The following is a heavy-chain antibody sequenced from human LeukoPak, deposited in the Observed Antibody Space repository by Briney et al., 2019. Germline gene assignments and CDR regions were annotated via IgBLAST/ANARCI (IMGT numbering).Heavy chain of an antibody. V-gene: IGHV4-34*01. CDR2: INHSGST. CDR3: ARVTVLRYFDWLPDYFDY. Sequence: PSETLSLTCAVYGGSFSGYYWSWIRQPPGKGLEWIGEINHSGSTNYNPSLKSRVTISVDTSKNQYSLKLSSVTAADTAVYYCARVTVLRYFDWLPDYFDYWGQGTLATVSS. D-gene: IGHD3-9*01. J-gene: IGHJ4*02. CDR1: GGSFSGYY.